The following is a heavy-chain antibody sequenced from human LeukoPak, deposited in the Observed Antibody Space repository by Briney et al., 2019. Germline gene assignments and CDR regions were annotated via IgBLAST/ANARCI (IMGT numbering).Heavy chain of an antibody. V-gene: IGHV1-2*04. CDR2: INPNSGGT. Sequence: GASVKVSCKASGYTFTGYYMHWVRQAPGQGLEWMGWINPNSGGTNYAQKFQGWVTMTRDTSISTAYMELSRLRSDDTAVYYCARDAPGLAAAVDYWGQGTLVTVSS. CDR3: ARDAPGLAAAVDY. CDR1: GYTFTGYY. J-gene: IGHJ4*02. D-gene: IGHD6-13*01.